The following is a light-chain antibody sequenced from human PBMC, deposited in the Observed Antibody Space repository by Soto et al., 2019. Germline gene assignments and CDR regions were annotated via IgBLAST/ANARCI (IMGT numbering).Light chain of an antibody. CDR1: QSINTY. CDR2: GAS. V-gene: IGKV1-39*01. Sequence: DIQMTQSPSSLSASVGDRVTITCRTSQSINTYLNWYQQKPGKAPKLLIYGASSLQSGVPLRFSGSGSGTDFTLTITTLQPEDVSTYYCQESYSFLWGTCGQGTKVEIK. CDR3: QESYSFLWGT. J-gene: IGKJ1*01.